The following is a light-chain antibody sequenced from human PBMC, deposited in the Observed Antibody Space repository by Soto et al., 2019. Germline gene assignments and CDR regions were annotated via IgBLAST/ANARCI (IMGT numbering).Light chain of an antibody. CDR2: DVS. Sequence: SALTQPASVSGSPGQSITISCTGTSSDVGGYNYVSWYQQYPGKAPKFMIYDVSNRPSGVSNRFSGSKSGNTASLTISGLQAEDEADYYCSSYTSSSTVVFGGGTQLTVL. V-gene: IGLV2-14*01. J-gene: IGLJ2*01. CDR1: SSDVGGYNY. CDR3: SSYTSSSTVV.